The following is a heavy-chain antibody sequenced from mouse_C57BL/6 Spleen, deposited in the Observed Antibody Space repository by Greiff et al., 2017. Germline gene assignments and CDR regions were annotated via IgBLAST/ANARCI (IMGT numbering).Heavy chain of an antibody. CDR1: GYTFTNYW. V-gene: IGHV1-63*01. CDR2: IYPGGGYT. D-gene: IGHD2-4*01. Sequence: ESGAELVRPGTSVKMSCKASGYTFTNYWIGWAKQRPGHGLEWIGDIYPGGGYTNYNEKFKGKATLTADKSSSTAYMQFSSLTSEDSAIYYCAREDYDHAMDYWGQGTSVTVSS. CDR3: AREDYDHAMDY. J-gene: IGHJ4*01.